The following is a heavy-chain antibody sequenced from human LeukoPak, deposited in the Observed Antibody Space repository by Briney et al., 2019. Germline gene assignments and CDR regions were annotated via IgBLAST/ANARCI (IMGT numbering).Heavy chain of an antibody. CDR2: ISSGSGYI. V-gene: IGHV3-21*01. Sequence: GGSLRLSCAASVFTSSGYILNWVRQAPGKGLEWVSSISSGSGYIYYADSVKGRFTISRDNAKTSLYLQMNSLRAEDTAVYYCARDGEDTSLPFFDYWGLGTLVTVSA. CDR1: VFTSSGYI. J-gene: IGHJ4*02. CDR3: ARDGEDTSLPFFDY. D-gene: IGHD2-15*01.